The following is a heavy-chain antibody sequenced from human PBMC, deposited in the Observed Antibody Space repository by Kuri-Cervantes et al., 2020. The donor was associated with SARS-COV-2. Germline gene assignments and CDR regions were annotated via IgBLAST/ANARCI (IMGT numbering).Heavy chain of an antibody. J-gene: IGHJ4*02. V-gene: IGHV3-21*01. CDR3: ARDRGEDMVVVVAASACDY. CDR2: ISSSSSYI. D-gene: IGHD2-15*01. Sequence: GESLKISCAASGFTFSSYSMNWVRQAPGKGLEWVSSISSSSSYIDYADSVKGRFTISRDNAKNSLYLQMNSLRAEDTAVYYCARDRGEDMVVVVAASACDYWGQGTLVTVSS. CDR1: GFTFSSYS.